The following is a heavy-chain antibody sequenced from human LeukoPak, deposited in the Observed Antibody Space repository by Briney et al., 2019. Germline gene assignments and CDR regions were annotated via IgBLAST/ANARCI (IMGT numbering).Heavy chain of an antibody. CDR3: AKDKKRYSSGWHLFDY. D-gene: IGHD6-19*01. CDR2: ISYDGSNK. V-gene: IGHV3-30*04. CDR1: GFTFSSYA. Sequence: GRSLRLSCAASGFTFSSYAMHWVRQAPGKGLEWVAVISYDGSNKYYADSVKGRFTISRDNSKNTLYLQMNSLRAEDTALCYCAKDKKRYSSGWHLFDYWGQGTLVTVSS. J-gene: IGHJ4*02.